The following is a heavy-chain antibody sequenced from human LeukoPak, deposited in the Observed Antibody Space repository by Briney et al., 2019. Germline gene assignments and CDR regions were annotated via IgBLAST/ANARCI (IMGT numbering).Heavy chain of an antibody. CDR2: IYTSGST. V-gene: IGHV4-61*02. J-gene: IGHJ4*02. CDR3: ARDNYDRSGYYYEFLT. Sequence: PSQGLSLTCTVSGGSISSGSYYWNWGRPPAGKGLEWVGPIYTSGSTNYTPSLKSRVTMSLDTYKNPCSLKLSSVTAADTDVYYCARDNYDRSGYYYEFLTWGQGTLVTVSS. CDR1: GGSISSGSYY. D-gene: IGHD3-22*01.